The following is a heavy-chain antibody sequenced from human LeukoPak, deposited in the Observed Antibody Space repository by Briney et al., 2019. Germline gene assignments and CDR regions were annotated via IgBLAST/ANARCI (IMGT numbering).Heavy chain of an antibody. CDR2: INTDGTVT. V-gene: IGHV3-74*01. D-gene: IGHD6-19*01. CDR1: GFTFSKYC. J-gene: IGHJ4*02. CDR3: ATKQWLAPPPDS. Sequence: GSLRLPCAASGFTFSKYCMLCFRQAPRKGLESVSRINTDGTVTTYADSVKGRFTVSRDNADNTMFLQMNSVRDEDTAVYYCATKQWLAPPPDSWGQGTPVTVSS.